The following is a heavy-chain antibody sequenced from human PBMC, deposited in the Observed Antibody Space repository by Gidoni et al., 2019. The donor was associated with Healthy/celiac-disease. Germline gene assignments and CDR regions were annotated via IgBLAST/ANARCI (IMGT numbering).Heavy chain of an antibody. CDR3: AGGGRAPWTDGINYFDY. J-gene: IGHJ4*02. D-gene: IGHD3-10*01. CDR1: GCSLSSSSYY. V-gene: IGHV4-39*02. Sequence: QLQLQESGPGLVKPSETLSLTCPVSGCSLSSSSYYWGWIRQPPGKGLEWIGSIYYSGSTQYPPAPQGPVTIFVDPSKNHFLLKLGSVTAAGPAVLYLAGGGRAPWTDGINYFDYWGQGTLVTVSS. CDR2: IYYSGST.